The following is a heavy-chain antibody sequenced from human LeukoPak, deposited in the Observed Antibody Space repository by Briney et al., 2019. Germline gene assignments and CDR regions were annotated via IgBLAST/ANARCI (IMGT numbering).Heavy chain of an antibody. CDR3: ATEMATIRGAY. V-gene: IGHV3-23*01. Sequence: QTGGSLRLACAASGFTFSSYAMSWVRQAPGKGLEWVSAISGSGGSTYYDDAVEGRFTIYRDNYKNTLYLQMNSLRAEDTAVYYCATEMATIRGAYWGQGTLVTVSS. CDR2: ISGSGGST. CDR1: GFTFSSYA. D-gene: IGHD5-24*01. J-gene: IGHJ4*02.